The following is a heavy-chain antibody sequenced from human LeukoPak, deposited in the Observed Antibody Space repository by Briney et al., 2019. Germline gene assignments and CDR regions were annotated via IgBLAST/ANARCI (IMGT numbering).Heavy chain of an antibody. CDR3: VKAIDSNGHLYERGADW. Sequence: PGGSLRLSCAASGFTFKTYAMSWVRQAPGKGLEWVAAISGGGSDTYYADSVRGRFTISRDNLKSTLHLQMNSLSAEDTAIFYCVKAIDSNGHLYERGADWWGQGTLVVVSA. V-gene: IGHV3-23*01. D-gene: IGHD3-22*01. J-gene: IGHJ4*02. CDR1: GFTFKTYA. CDR2: ISGGGSDT.